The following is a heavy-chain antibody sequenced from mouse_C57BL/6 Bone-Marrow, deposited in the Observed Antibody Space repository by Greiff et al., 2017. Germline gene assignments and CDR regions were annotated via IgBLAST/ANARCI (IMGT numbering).Heavy chain of an antibody. D-gene: IGHD2-1*01. V-gene: IGHV1-63*01. CDR2: IYPGGGYT. Sequence: QVHVKQSGAELVRPGTSVKMSCKASGYTFTNYWIGWAKQRPGHGLEWIGDIYPGGGYTNYNEKFKGKATLTADKSSSTAYMQFSSLTSEDSAIYYCASYYGNVAWFAYWGQGTLVTVSA. J-gene: IGHJ3*01. CDR1: GYTFTNYW. CDR3: ASYYGNVAWFAY.